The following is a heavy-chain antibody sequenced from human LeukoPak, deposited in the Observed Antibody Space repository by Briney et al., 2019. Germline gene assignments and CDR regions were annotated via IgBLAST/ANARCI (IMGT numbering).Heavy chain of an antibody. CDR3: AKDQRAYCSTITCGYFDS. CDR1: GFIVSSYG. Sequence: PGGSLRLSCAASGFIVSSYGMSWVRQAPGKGLEWVSAVSGSGDSTYYVDSVKGRFTISRDTSKNTMYLLMNSLRAEDTAVYYCAKDQRAYCSTITCGYFDSWGQGLLVTVSS. J-gene: IGHJ4*02. V-gene: IGHV3-23*01. CDR2: VSGSGDST. D-gene: IGHD2-2*01.